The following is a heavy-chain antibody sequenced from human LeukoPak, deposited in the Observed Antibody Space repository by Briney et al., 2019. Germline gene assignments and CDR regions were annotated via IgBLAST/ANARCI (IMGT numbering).Heavy chain of an antibody. CDR1: GYTSTSYD. D-gene: IGHD2-2*02. CDR2: MNPNSGNT. CDR3: AKTVRIVVVPAAISYYFDY. J-gene: IGHJ4*02. V-gene: IGHV1-8*01. Sequence: ASVKVSCKASGYTSTSYDINWVRQATGQGLEWMGWMNPNSGNTGHAQKFQGRVTMTRNTSISTAYMELSSLRSEDTAVYYCAKTVRIVVVPAAISYYFDYWGQGTLVTVSS.